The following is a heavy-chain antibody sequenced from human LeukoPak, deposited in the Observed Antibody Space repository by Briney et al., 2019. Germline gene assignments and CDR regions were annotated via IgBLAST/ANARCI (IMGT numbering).Heavy chain of an antibody. CDR1: GFPLGNYA. J-gene: IGHJ4*02. CDR2: IRSKADGGTT. CDR3: TRDSPIFDY. V-gene: IGHV3-49*04. Sequence: GGSLSLSCTASGFPLGNYAMSWVRQAPGEGLEWVGFIRSKADGGTTEYAASVKGRFTISRDDSKSIAYLQMNSLKTEDTAVYYCTRDSPIFDYWGQGTPVTVSS.